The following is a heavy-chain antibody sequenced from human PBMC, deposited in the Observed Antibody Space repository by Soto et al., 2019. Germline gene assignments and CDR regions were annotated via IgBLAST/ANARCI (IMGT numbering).Heavy chain of an antibody. CDR2: IYPDDSDT. CDR3: ASSVLVTSTMNYFDL. J-gene: IGHJ4*02. V-gene: IGHV5-51*01. CDR1: GHSFSNFW. D-gene: IGHD2-8*02. Sequence: PGESLKISCQASGHSFSNFWIAWVRQMPGEGLEWLGIIYPDDSDTRYSPSFLGQVTISADKSIKTTYLQWSSLKASDTAIYFCASSVLVTSTMNYFDLWGQGTLVTV.